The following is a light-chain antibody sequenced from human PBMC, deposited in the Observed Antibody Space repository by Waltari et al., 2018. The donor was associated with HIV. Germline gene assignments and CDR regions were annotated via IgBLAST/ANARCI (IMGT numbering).Light chain of an antibody. J-gene: IGLJ3*02. CDR1: TSNIWRNY. Sequence: QSVLTQPPSVSAAPGQKVAISCSGSTSNIWRNYVSWYQHLPGAAPKLLIYDNDQGPAGIPDRFSGSKSDTSATLGITGLQTGDEADYYCATWDSDLRGWVFGGGTKLAVL. CDR2: DND. V-gene: IGLV1-51*01. CDR3: ATWDSDLRGWV.